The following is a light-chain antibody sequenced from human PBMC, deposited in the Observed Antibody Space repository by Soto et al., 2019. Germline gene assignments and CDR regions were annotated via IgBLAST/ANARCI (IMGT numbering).Light chain of an antibody. V-gene: IGKV2-28*01. J-gene: IGKJ1*01. CDR2: LGS. CDR3: MQAIQTPLWT. Sequence: DIVMTQSPLSLPVTXGEPASISCRSSQSLLHSNGYNYLDWYLQKPGQSPQLLIYLGSNRASGVPDRFSGSGSGTDFTLKISRVEAEDVGVYYCMQAIQTPLWTFGQGTKVDIK. CDR1: QSLLHSNGYNY.